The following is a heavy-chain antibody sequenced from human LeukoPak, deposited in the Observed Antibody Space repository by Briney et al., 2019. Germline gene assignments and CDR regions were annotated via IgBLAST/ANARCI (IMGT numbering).Heavy chain of an antibody. V-gene: IGHV1-69*05. D-gene: IGHD4-17*01. J-gene: IGHJ4*02. CDR1: GGTFSSYA. Sequence: SVKVSCKASGGTFSSYAISWVRQARGQGLEWMGGIIPIFGTANYAQKFQGRVTITTDESTSTAYMELSSLRSEDTAVYYCARGGGGDYGDYSDYWGQGPLVTVSS. CDR2: IIPIFGTA. CDR3: ARGGGGDYGDYSDY.